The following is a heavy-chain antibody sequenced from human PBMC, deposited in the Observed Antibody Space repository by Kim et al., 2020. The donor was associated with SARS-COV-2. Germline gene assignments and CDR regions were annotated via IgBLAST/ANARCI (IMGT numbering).Heavy chain of an antibody. CDR1: GYSFTSYW. D-gene: IGHD3-22*01. J-gene: IGHJ5*02. V-gene: IGHV5-51*01. CDR3: ARQGDSYYYDSSGYWGWFDP. CDR2: IYPGDSDT. Sequence: GESLKISCKGSGYSFTSYWIGWVRQMPGKGLEWMGIIYPGDSDTRYSPSFQGQVTISADKSISTAYLQGSSLKASDTAMYYCARQGDSYYYDSSGYWGWFDPWGRGTLVTVSS.